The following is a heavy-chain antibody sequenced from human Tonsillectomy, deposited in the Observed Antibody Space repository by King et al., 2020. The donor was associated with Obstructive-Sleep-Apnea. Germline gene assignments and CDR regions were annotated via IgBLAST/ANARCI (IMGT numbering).Heavy chain of an antibody. CDR3: AKAGSWYRDAFDI. Sequence: VQLVESGGGLVQPCRSLRLSFAASGFTFDDYAMHWVRQAPGKGLEWVSGISWNSGNIGYADSVKGRFTISRENAKNSLYLQMNSLRAEDTALYYCAKAGSWYRDAFDIWGQGTMVTVSS. CDR2: ISWNSGNI. D-gene: IGHD6-13*01. J-gene: IGHJ3*02. CDR1: GFTFDDYA. V-gene: IGHV3-9*01.